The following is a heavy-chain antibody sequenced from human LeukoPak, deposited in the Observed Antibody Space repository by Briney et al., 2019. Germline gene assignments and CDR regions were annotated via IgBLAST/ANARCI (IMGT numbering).Heavy chain of an antibody. CDR2: IYYSGST. Sequence: SETLSLTCTVSGGSISSGDYYWSWIRQPPGKGLEWIGYIYYSGSTYYNPSLKSRVTISVDTSKNQFSLKLSSVTAADTAVYYCARGDPGDYCDSSGYPWAFDIWGQGTMVTVSS. CDR1: GGSISSGDYY. CDR3: ARGDPGDYCDSSGYPWAFDI. V-gene: IGHV4-30-4*08. J-gene: IGHJ3*02. D-gene: IGHD3-22*01.